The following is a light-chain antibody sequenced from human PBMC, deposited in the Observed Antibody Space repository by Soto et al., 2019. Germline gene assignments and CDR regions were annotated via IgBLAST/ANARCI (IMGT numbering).Light chain of an antibody. V-gene: IGKV1-5*01. CDR1: QSISSY. CDR3: QQYNSYSWT. Sequence: DIQMTQSPSSLSASVGDRVTITCRASQSISSYLNWYQQKPGKAPKLLIYDASTLESGVPSRFSGSRSGTEFTLTISSLQPDDFATYYCQQYNSYSWTFGQGTKGGYQ. CDR2: DAS. J-gene: IGKJ1*01.